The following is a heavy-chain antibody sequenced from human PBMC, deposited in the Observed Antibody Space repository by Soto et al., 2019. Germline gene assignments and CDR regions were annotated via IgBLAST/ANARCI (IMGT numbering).Heavy chain of an antibody. V-gene: IGHV4-31*03. CDR1: GGSISSGGYY. J-gene: IGHJ3*02. CDR2: IYYSGST. D-gene: IGHD3-22*01. CDR3: ARDLLYDSSGYEAFDI. Sequence: SETLSLTCTVSGGSISSGGYYWSWIRQHPGKGLEWIGYIYYSGSTYYNPSLKSRVTISVDTSKNQFSLKLSSVTAADTAVYYCARDLLYDSSGYEAFDIWGQGTMVTVSS.